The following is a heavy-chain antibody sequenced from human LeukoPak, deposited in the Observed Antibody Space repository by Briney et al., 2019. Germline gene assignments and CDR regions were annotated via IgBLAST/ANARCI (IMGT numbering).Heavy chain of an antibody. CDR1: GFTFSSYW. CDR2: ISPSGGGT. V-gene: IGHV3-23*01. Sequence: GGSLRLSCAASGFTFSSYWMSWVRQAPGKGLEWISGISPSGGGTYYADSVKGRFTISRDNSKNTLYLQMNSLRAEDTAVYYCAKDAQIAAAGTLDYWGQGTLVTVSS. D-gene: IGHD6-13*01. J-gene: IGHJ4*02. CDR3: AKDAQIAAAGTLDY.